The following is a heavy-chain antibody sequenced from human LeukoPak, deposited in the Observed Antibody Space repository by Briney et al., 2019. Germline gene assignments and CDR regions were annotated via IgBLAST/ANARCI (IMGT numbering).Heavy chain of an antibody. J-gene: IGHJ4*02. D-gene: IGHD6-25*01. V-gene: IGHV3-23*01. CDR3: ARDNSGFY. CDR1: GFIFSSYG. CDR2: ISGSGGST. Sequence: GGSLRLSCAASGFIFSSYGMSWVRQAPGKGLEWVSSISGSGGSTYYADSVKGRFTISRDNAKNSLYLQMNSLRAEDTAVYYCARDNSGFYWGQGTLVTVSS.